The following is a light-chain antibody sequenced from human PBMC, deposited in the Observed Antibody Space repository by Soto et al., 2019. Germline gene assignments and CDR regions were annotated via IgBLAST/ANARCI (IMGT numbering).Light chain of an antibody. CDR1: QSLLHRNGYHF. J-gene: IGKJ1*01. CDR2: LGS. V-gene: IGKV2-28*01. Sequence: DIVMTQSPLCLPVTPGEPPSISCRSSQSLLHRNGYHFLAWYLQKPGQAPHVLIYLGSPRASGVPGCLCGGVSGTEFTPKISRVESEDVGVYYCLQTLQTPWTFGQGTKVDIK. CDR3: LQTLQTPWT.